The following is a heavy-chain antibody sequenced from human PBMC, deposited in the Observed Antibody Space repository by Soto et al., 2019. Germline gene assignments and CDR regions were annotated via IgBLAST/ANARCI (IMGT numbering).Heavy chain of an antibody. CDR1: GFTFSSYA. V-gene: IGHV3-23*01. CDR3: ARCGGECYYFDY. D-gene: IGHD2-21*01. J-gene: IGHJ4*02. Sequence: PGGSLRLSCAASGFTFSSYAMSWVRQAPGKGLEWVSAISGSGGSTYYADSVKGRFTISRDNSKNTLYLQMNSLRAEDTAVYYCARCGGECYYFDYWGQGTLVTFSS. CDR2: ISGSGGST.